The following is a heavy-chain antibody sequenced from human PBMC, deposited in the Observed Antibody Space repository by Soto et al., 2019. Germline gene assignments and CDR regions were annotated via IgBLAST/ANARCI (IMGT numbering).Heavy chain of an antibody. CDR2: INPNSGDT. D-gene: IGHD3-3*01. CDR3: VLFGVVYGMDV. Sequence: ASVKVSCKTSGYTFTGYYMHWVRQAPGQGLEWMGWINPNSGDTNYAQKFQGWVTMTRDTSISTAYMELSRLRSDDTAVYYCVLFGVVYGMDVWGQGTTVTVSS. CDR1: GYTFTGYY. J-gene: IGHJ6*02. V-gene: IGHV1-2*04.